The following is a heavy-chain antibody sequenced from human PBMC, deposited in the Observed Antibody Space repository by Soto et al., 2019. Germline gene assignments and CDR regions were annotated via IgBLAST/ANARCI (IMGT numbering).Heavy chain of an antibody. J-gene: IGHJ6*02. CDR2: IYYSGST. D-gene: IGHD3-10*01. CDR1: GAPISSGVYY. Sequence: SETLSLTCTVSGAPISSGVYYWSWIRQPPGKGLEWIGYIYYSGSTYYNPSLKSRVTISVDTSKNQFSLKLSSVTAADTAVYYCAREIITPIGEGLYYYYGMDVWGQGTTVTVSS. V-gene: IGHV4-30-4*01. CDR3: AREIITPIGEGLYYYYGMDV.